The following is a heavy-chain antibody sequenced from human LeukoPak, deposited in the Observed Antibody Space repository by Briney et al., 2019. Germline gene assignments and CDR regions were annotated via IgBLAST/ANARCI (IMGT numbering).Heavy chain of an antibody. J-gene: IGHJ4*02. V-gene: IGHV3-48*04. D-gene: IGHD1-26*01. CDR2: ISSSGSTI. CDR3: ARVVGATLFDY. Sequence: QPGGSLRLSCAASGFTFSSYSMNWVRQAPGKGLEWVSYISSSGSTIYYADSVKGRFTISRDNAKNSLYLQMNSLRAEDTAVYYCARVVGATLFDYWGQGTLVTVSS. CDR1: GFTFSSYS.